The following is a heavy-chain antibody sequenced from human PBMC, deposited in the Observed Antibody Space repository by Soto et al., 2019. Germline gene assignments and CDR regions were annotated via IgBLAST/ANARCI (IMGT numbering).Heavy chain of an antibody. Sequence: PGGSLRLSCSASGFTFSSYAMHWVRQAPGKGLEYVSAISSNGGSTYYADSVKGRFTISRDNSKNTLYLQMSSLRAEDTAVYYCVKWLILRGLKNQGDFDYWGPGTMVTVSS. CDR3: VKWLILRGLKNQGDFDY. J-gene: IGHJ4*02. CDR2: ISSNGGST. CDR1: GFTFSSYA. V-gene: IGHV3-64D*08. D-gene: IGHD3-16*01.